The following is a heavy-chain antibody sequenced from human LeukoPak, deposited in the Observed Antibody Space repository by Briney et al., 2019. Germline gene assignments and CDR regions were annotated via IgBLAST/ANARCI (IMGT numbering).Heavy chain of an antibody. Sequence: SVKVACNASAGTFSSYAISCVRQAPGQGLEWMGRIIPIFGIANYAQKFQGRVTITADKSASTAYMELSSLRSEDTAVYYCARASGYYDSSGYCCDYWGQGTLVTVSS. D-gene: IGHD3-22*01. CDR1: AGTFSSYA. J-gene: IGHJ4*02. CDR2: IIPIFGIA. CDR3: ARASGYYDSSGYCCDY. V-gene: IGHV1-69*04.